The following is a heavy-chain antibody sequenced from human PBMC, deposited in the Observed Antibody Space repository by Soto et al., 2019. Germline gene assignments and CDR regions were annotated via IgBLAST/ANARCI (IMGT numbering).Heavy chain of an antibody. CDR2: IYYSGST. D-gene: IGHD3-3*01. Sequence: PSETLSLTCTVSGGSISSSSYYWGWIRQPPGKGLEWIGSIYYSGSTYYNPSLKSRVTISVDTSKNQFSLKLSSVTAADTAVYYCTTTIFGVVIPNYYYMDVWGKGTTVTVSS. V-gene: IGHV4-39*01. CDR1: GGSISSSSYY. CDR3: TTTIFGVVIPNYYYMDV. J-gene: IGHJ6*03.